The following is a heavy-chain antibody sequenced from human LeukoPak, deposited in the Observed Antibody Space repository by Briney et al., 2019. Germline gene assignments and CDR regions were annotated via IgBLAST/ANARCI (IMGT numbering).Heavy chain of an antibody. CDR3: ATSTLRFSEN. V-gene: IGHV4-59*08. J-gene: IGHJ4*02. CDR2: IYNSGST. CDR1: GGSISSYY. Sequence: SETLSLTCTVSGGSISSYYCTWIRQPPGKRLEWIGNIYNSGSTNYNPSLKSRVTISLDKSKNQFSLKLSSVTAADTAVYYCATSTLRFSENWGQGTLVTVSS. D-gene: IGHD3-3*01.